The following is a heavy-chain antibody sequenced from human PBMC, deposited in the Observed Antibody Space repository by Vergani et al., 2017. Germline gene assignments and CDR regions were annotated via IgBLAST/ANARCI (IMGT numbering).Heavy chain of an antibody. CDR2: INADGSDT. J-gene: IGHJ4*02. D-gene: IGHD3-10*01. V-gene: IGHV1-18*01. Sequence: QIQLVQSGGEVKKPGASVRVSCKASGYTFTKFRIPWVRQAPGQGLEWLGRINADGSDTHYSQNFQGRVAMTIDTSTTTVYMELRSLRSDDTALYYCARVHRYYYGSGTYYPFDYWCQGTLVTVSS. CDR3: ARVHRYYYGSGTYYPFDY. CDR1: GYTFTKFR.